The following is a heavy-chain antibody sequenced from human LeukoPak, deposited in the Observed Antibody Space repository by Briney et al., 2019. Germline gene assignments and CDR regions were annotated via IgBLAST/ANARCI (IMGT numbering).Heavy chain of an antibody. CDR3: ARRRGAYCSSTSCPYNWFDP. D-gene: IGHD2-2*01. J-gene: IGHJ5*02. CDR1: GYTFTSYD. CDR2: MRPNSGNT. V-gene: IGHV1-8*03. Sequence: ASVKVSCKASGYTFTSYDINWVRQATGQGLEWMGWMRPNSGNTGYAQKFQGRVTITRNTSISTAYMELSSLRSEDTAVYYCARRRGAYCSSTSCPYNWFDPWGQGTLVTVSS.